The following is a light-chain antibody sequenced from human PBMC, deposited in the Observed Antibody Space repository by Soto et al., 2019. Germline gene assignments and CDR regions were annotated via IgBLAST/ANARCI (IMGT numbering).Light chain of an antibody. J-gene: IGKJ5*01. V-gene: IGKV1-13*02. CDR1: QGISSA. CDR3: QQFNIYPLT. CDR2: DAS. Sequence: AIPLTQSPSSLSASVGDRVTITCRASQGISSALAWYRQKPGQPPKLLIYDASSLESGVPPRFSGSGSGTDFTLTISSLQPEDFATYYCQQFNIYPLTFGQGTRL.